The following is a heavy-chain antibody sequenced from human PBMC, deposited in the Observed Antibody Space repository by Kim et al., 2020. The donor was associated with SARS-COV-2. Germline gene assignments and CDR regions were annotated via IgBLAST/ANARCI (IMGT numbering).Heavy chain of an antibody. CDR3: VRDGPNGNSGPDFDS. CDR2: IWYDGSKQ. V-gene: IGHV3-33*01. Sequence: GGSLRLSCGASGFTFSRHGMHWVRQAPGKGLEWVTIIWYDGSKQYYADSVKGRFTVSRDNSKNMVYLQMDNLKVEDTAIYYCVRDGPNGNSGPDFDSWGQGTLVSVSS. D-gene: IGHD6-25*01. CDR1: GFTFSRHG. J-gene: IGHJ4*02.